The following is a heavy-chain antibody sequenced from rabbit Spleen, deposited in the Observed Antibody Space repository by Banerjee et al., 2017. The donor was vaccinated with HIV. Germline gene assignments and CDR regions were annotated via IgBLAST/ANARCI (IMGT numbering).Heavy chain of an antibody. D-gene: IGHD1-1*01. Sequence: QEQLVESGGGLVQPEGSLVLTCKASGFSLSYNDVICWVRQAPGKGLEWIACINSKSGENVYATWAKGRFTISKTSSTTVTLQMTSLTAADTATYFCARDLANVIGWNFGLWGQGTLVTVS. V-gene: IGHV1S45*01. CDR2: INSKSGEN. CDR1: GFSLSYNDV. CDR3: ARDLANVIGWNFGL. J-gene: IGHJ6*01.